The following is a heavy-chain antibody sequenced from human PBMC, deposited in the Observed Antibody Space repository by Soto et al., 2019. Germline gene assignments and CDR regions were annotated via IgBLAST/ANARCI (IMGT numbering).Heavy chain of an antibody. CDR1: GDSINSYY. D-gene: IGHD7-27*01. CDR3: ARDTGDGTFDF. J-gene: IGHJ4*02. Sequence: SETLSLTCTVSGDSINSYYWTWIRQPAGKGLEWVGRIYVSGTTDYNPSLKSRVTMSVDTSKNQFSLKLTSVTAADTAVYYCARDTGDGTFDFWGQGTLVTVSS. V-gene: IGHV4-4*07. CDR2: IYVSGTT.